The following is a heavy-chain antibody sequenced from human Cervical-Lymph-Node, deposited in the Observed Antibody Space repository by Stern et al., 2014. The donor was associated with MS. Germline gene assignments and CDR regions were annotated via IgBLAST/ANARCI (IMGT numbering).Heavy chain of an antibody. CDR2: ISYDRNHK. CDR1: GFTFSSYG. CDR3: ARDYEDTSMLFDH. Sequence: VQLVESGGAVVQPGRSLRLSCAASGFTFSSYGMHWVRQAPGKGLEWVTFISYDRNHKYYAASVKGRFTISRDNSKNTLHLQMNSVTPDDTAIYYCARDYEDTSMLFDHWGQGTLVTVSS. V-gene: IGHV3-30*03. J-gene: IGHJ4*02. D-gene: IGHD2-8*01.